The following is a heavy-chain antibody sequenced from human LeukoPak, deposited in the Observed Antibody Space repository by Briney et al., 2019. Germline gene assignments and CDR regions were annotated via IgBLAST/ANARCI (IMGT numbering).Heavy chain of an antibody. V-gene: IGHV3-66*01. J-gene: IGHJ3*02. CDR3: ARDYYDSSGYVEPVNAFDI. D-gene: IGHD3-22*01. CDR1: GFTVSSNY. CDR2: IYSGGST. Sequence: GGSLRLSCAASGFTVSSNYMSWVRQAPGKGLEWVSVIYSGGSTYYADSVKGRFTISRDNSKNTLYLQMNSLRAEDTAVYYCARDYYDSSGYVEPVNAFDIWGQGTMVTVSS.